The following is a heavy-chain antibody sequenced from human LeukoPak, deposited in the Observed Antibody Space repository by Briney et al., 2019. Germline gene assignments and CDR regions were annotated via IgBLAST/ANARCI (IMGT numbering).Heavy chain of an antibody. CDR3: GLGYYSRFDY. CDR2: IYYSGST. J-gene: IGHJ4*02. CDR1: GGSINSSSYY. D-gene: IGHD3-3*01. Sequence: MSSETLSLTCTVSGGSINSSSYYWGWLRQAPGKGREWIGSIYYSGSTYYDPSLKSRVTISVYTSQYQLYLMLRSVTAADTVVYYCGLGYYSRFDYWGQGTLVTVSS. V-gene: IGHV4-39*01.